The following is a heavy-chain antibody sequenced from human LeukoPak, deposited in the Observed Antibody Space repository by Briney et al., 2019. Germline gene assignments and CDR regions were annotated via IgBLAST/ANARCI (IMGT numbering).Heavy chain of an antibody. Sequence: GGSLRLSCAAPGLTVSYAWMSWVRQAPGKGLEWVGRIRSDSAGGATDFAAPVKGRFSMSRDDSKNTLFLQMNNLKSEDTAVYYCTTDKFSSGWYGGFDNWGQGTLVTVSS. CDR3: TTDKFSSGWYGGFDN. CDR2: IRSDSAGGAT. CDR1: GLTVSYAW. D-gene: IGHD6-19*01. V-gene: IGHV3-15*01. J-gene: IGHJ4*02.